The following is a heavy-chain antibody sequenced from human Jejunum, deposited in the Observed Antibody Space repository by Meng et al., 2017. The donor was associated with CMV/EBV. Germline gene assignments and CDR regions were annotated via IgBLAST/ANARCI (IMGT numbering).Heavy chain of an antibody. CDR1: VDTFRTYT. CDR3: AREAHFSFDL. CDR2: IIPFLDVS. V-gene: IGHV1-69*04. Sequence: SSEASVDTFRTYTIPWVRQAPGQGLEWMGNIIPFLDVSKYAQKFQGRVTFTTDRSTNTIYMELSSLRSDDTAMYFCAREAHFSFDLWGQGTLVTVSS. J-gene: IGHJ4*02. D-gene: IGHD2/OR15-2a*01.